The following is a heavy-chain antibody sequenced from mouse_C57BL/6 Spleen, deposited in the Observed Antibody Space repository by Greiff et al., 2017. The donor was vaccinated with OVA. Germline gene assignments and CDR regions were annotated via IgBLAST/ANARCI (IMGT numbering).Heavy chain of an antibody. CDR2: IDPENGDT. V-gene: IGHV14-4*01. J-gene: IGHJ3*01. CDR3: TTGGLAWFAY. Sequence: EVQLQQSGAELVRPGASVKLSCTASGFNIKDDYMHWVKQRPEQGLEWIGWIDPENGDTEYASKFQGKTTITADTSSNTAYLQLSSLTSEDTAVYYGTTGGLAWFAYWGQGTLVTVSA. CDR1: GFNIKDDY. D-gene: IGHD6-1*01.